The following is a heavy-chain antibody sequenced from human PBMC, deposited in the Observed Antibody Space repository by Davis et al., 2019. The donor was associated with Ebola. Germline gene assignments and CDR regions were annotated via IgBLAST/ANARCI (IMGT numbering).Heavy chain of an antibody. CDR2: INHSGST. CDR3: AHYYTGNGGRGH. CDR1: GGSISSYY. D-gene: IGHD2-8*02. V-gene: IGHV4-34*01. Sequence: SETLSLTCTVSGGSISSYYWSWIRQPPGKGLEWIGEINHSGSTNYNPSLKSRVTISVDTSKNQFSLKLSSVTPADTAVYYCAHYYTGNGGRGHWGQGSLVTVSS. J-gene: IGHJ4*02.